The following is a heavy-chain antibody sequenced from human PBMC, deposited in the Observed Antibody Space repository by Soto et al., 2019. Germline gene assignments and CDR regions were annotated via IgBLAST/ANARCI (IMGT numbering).Heavy chain of an antibody. Sequence: VQLLESGGGLVQPGGSLRLSCAASGFTFSSYGMHWVRQAPGKGLEWVAVISYDGSNKYYADSVKGRFTISRDNSKNTLYLQMNSLRAEDTAVYYCAKGREYSSSSWADYWGQGTLVTVSS. J-gene: IGHJ4*02. CDR3: AKGREYSSSSWADY. CDR2: ISYDGSNK. CDR1: GFTFSSYG. D-gene: IGHD6-6*01. V-gene: IGHV3-30*18.